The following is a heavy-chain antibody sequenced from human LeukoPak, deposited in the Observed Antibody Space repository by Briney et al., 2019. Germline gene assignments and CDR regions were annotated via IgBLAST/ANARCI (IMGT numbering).Heavy chain of an antibody. CDR1: GFTFSSYS. D-gene: IGHD3-10*01. CDR2: ISSSSSYI. V-gene: IGHV3-21*01. J-gene: IGHJ4*02. Sequence: PGGSLRLSCAASGFTFSSYSMNWVRQAPGKGLEWVSSISSSSSYINYADSVKGRFTISRDNAKNSLYLQMNSLRAEDTAVYYRAREYYYGSGSYYYWGQGTLATVSS. CDR3: AREYYYGSGSYYY.